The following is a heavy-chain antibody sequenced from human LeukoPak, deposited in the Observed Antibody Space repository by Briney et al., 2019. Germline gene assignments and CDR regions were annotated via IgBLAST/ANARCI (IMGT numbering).Heavy chain of an antibody. Sequence: SETLSLTCTVSGGSISDYYWSWIRQPPGKGLEWIGYIHSTGRTNYNPSLKSRVTFSIDTSKNQYSLKLTSVTAADTAVYYCVRDRGASWGQGTMVTVSS. CDR2: IHSTGRT. V-gene: IGHV4-59*01. CDR1: GGSISDYY. D-gene: IGHD2-15*01. J-gene: IGHJ4*02. CDR3: VRDRGAS.